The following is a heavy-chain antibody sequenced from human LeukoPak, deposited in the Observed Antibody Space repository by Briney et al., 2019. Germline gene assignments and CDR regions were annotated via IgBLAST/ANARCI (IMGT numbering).Heavy chain of an antibody. J-gene: IGHJ3*01. V-gene: IGHV3-53*01. CDR1: GFTVSSSY. CDR3: ARDRADSSGYYFGSL. CDR2: IYSGGST. D-gene: IGHD3-22*01. Sequence: GGSLRLSCAASGFTVSSSYMSWVRQAPGKGLEGVSVIYSGGSTDYADSVKGRFTISRDNSKNTLYLQINSLRVEDTAVYYCARDRADSSGYYFGSLWGQGTMVTVSS.